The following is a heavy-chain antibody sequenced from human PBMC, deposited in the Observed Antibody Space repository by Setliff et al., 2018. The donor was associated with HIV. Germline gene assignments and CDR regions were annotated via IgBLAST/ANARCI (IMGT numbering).Heavy chain of an antibody. CDR3: ARGKTWLRFLDY. Sequence: ASVKVSCKTSGYTFNSYAISWVRQAPGQGLEWMGWISAYNGNRNYAKKFQGRVTVTKDTSTSTAYMELRSLKSDDTAVYYCARGKTWLRFLDYWGQGTLVTVSS. D-gene: IGHD5-12*01. J-gene: IGHJ4*02. V-gene: IGHV1-18*01. CDR2: ISAYNGNR. CDR1: GYTFNSYA.